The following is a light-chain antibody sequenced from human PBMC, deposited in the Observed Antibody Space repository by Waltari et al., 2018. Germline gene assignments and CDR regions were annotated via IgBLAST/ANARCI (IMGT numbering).Light chain of an antibody. Sequence: EIVLTQSPATLSLSPGERATLSCRASHSISSSFLAWYQQKPGQAPRPLIYGTFSRALGIPDRFSGSGSGTDFTLTISRLEPEDFAVYYCHQYGISPPFTFGPGTRVEI. V-gene: IGKV3-20*01. CDR1: HSISSSF. CDR2: GTF. CDR3: HQYGISPPFT. J-gene: IGKJ3*01.